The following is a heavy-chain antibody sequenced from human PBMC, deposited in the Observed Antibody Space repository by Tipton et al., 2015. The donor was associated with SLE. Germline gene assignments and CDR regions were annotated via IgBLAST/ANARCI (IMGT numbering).Heavy chain of an antibody. J-gene: IGHJ3*02. V-gene: IGHV4-61*10. CDR1: GGSISSGTYY. CDR2: IYYSGST. D-gene: IGHD4-17*01. Sequence: TLSLTCTVSGGSISSGTYYWSWIRQPAGKGLEWIGYIYYSGSTYYNPSLKSRVTISVDTSKNQFSLKLSSVTAADTAVYYCASPDYGDYDAFDIWGQGTMVTVSS. CDR3: ASPDYGDYDAFDI.